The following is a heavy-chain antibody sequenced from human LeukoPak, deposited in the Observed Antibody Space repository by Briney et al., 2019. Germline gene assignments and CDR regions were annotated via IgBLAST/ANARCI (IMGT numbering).Heavy chain of an antibody. D-gene: IGHD3-3*01. J-gene: IGHJ4*02. CDR2: INTDGSST. Sequence: GGSLRLSCAASGFTFSSYWMHWVRQAPGKGLVWVSRINTDGSSTSYADSVKGRFTISRDNAKNTLYLQMNSLRAEDTAVYYCARDLPYYDFWSGYNYFDYWGQGTLVTVSS. V-gene: IGHV3-74*01. CDR1: GFTFSSYW. CDR3: ARDLPYYDFWSGYNYFDY.